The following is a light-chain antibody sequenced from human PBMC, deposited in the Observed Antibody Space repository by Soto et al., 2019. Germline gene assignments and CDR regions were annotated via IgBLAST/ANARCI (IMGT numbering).Light chain of an antibody. J-gene: IGLJ2*01. CDR2: EDT. Sequence: QSALTQPASVSGSPGQSITISCTGTSSDVGSYNLVSWYQQHPGKAPKLMIYEDTKRPSGVSNRFSGSKSGNTASLTVSGLQAEDEADYYCCSYAGSRTLVFGGGTQLTVL. V-gene: IGLV2-23*01. CDR3: CSYAGSRTLV. CDR1: SSDVGSYNL.